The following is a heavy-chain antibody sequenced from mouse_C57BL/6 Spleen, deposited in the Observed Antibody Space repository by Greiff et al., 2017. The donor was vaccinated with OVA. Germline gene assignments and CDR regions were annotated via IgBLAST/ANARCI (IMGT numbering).Heavy chain of an antibody. V-gene: IGHV1-61*01. D-gene: IGHD1-1*01. CDR2: IYPSDSET. CDR3: ARRAITTVVATRAMDY. J-gene: IGHJ4*01. CDR1: GYTFTSYW. Sequence: QVQLQQPGAELVRPGSSVKLSCKASGYTFTSYWMDWVKQRPGQGLEWIGNIYPSDSETHYNQKFKDKATLTVDKSSSTAYMQLSSLTSEDSAVYYCARRAITTVVATRAMDYWGQGTSVTVSA.